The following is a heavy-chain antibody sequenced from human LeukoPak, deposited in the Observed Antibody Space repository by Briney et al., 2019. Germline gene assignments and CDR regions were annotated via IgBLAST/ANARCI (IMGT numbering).Heavy chain of an antibody. CDR1: GYTFTSNY. CDR3: ASGGDLNGGDCYFDY. J-gene: IGHJ4*02. V-gene: IGHV1-46*01. Sequence: ASVKVSCKASGYTFTSNYIHWVRQAPGQGLEWMGIINPSGGSTSYAQKFQGRVTMTRDTSTSTVYMELSSLRSEDTAVYYCASGGDLNGGDCYFDYWGQGTLVTVSS. CDR2: INPSGGST. D-gene: IGHD2-21*02.